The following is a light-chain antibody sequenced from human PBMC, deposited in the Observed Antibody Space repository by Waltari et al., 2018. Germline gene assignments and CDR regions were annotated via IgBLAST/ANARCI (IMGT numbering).Light chain of an antibody. Sequence: QSALTQPRSVSGSPGPSVPISCPGTSSIVGGSKSVPWYHQHPGKAPKLMIYDVSKRPSGVPDRFSGSKSGNTASLTISGLQAEDEADYYCCSYAGSYTRVFGTGTKVTVL. CDR3: CSYAGSYTRV. J-gene: IGLJ1*01. CDR1: SSIVGGSKS. V-gene: IGLV2-11*01. CDR2: DVS.